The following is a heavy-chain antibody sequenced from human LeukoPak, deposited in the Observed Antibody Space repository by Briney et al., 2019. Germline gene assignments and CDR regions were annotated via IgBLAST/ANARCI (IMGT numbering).Heavy chain of an antibody. Sequence: GGSLRLSCAASGNYWMHWVRQVPGKGLVWVSHINSDGSWTSYADSVKGRFTISKDNAKNTVYLQMNSLRAEDTAVYYCVSFYETYWGRGTLVTVTS. CDR2: INSDGSWT. D-gene: IGHD2/OR15-2a*01. CDR1: GNYW. V-gene: IGHV3-74*01. J-gene: IGHJ4*02. CDR3: VSFYETY.